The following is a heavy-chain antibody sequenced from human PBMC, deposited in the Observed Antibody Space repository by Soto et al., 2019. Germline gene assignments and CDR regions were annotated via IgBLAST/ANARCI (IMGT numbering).Heavy chain of an antibody. CDR3: ARVGHCTSTSCYLMDV. V-gene: IGHV4-34*01. CDR2: IDHSGSN. D-gene: IGHD2-2*01. J-gene: IGHJ6*02. CDR1: GGPFSNYY. Sequence: SETLSLTCAVYGGPFSNYYWNWIRQPPGKGLEWIGEIDHSGSNTCNPSLKSRLTLSIDTSKNQFSLKLSSVTAADTAVYYCARVGHCTSTSCYLMDVWGQGTTVTVSS.